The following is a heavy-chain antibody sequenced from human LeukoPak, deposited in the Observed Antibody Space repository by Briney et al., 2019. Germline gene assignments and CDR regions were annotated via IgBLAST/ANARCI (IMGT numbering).Heavy chain of an antibody. J-gene: IGHJ4*02. CDR1: GGSVSSSGYY. D-gene: IGHD6-19*01. V-gene: IGHV4-61*08. CDR2: IYYSGST. CDR3: ATPRGYTSGWSGISDY. Sequence: SETLSLTCTVSGGSVSSSGYYWSWMRQSPGKGLEWIGYIYYSGSTIYNPSLKSQVTISLDTSKNQFSLKLSSVTAADTAVYYCATPRGYTSGWSGISDYWGQGTLVTVSS.